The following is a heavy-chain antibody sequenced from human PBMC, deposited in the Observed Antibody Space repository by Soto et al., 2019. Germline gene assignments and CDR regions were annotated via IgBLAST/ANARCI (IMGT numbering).Heavy chain of an antibody. CDR3: XXXXXXXXXXX. Sequence: EVPLVESGGGLVQPGGSLRLSCAASGFTFSSYWMSWVRQAPGKGLEWVANIKQDGSEKHYVDSVKGRFTISRDNAKNSLYLQMNSXXXXXXXXXXXXXXXXXXXXXXXGQGTLVTVSS. J-gene: IGHJ4*02. CDR1: GFTFSSYW. V-gene: IGHV3-7*01. CDR2: IKQDGSEK.